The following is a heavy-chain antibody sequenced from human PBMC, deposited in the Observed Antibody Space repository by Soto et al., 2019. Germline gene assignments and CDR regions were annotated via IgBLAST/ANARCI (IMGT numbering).Heavy chain of an antibody. D-gene: IGHD3-10*01. J-gene: IGHJ3*02. CDR2: ISYDGSNK. Sequence: QVQLVESGGCVVQPGRSLRLSCAASGFTFSSYGMHWVRQAPGKGLEWVAVISYDGSNKYYADSVKGRFTISRDNSKNTLYLQMNSLRAEDTAVYYCAKGMWFGEFPNAFDIWGQGTMVTVSS. CDR3: AKGMWFGEFPNAFDI. V-gene: IGHV3-30*18. CDR1: GFTFSSYG.